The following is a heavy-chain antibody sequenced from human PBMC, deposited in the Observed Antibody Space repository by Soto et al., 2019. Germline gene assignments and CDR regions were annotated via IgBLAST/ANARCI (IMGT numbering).Heavy chain of an antibody. CDR1: GYTFTSYG. CDR3: ARARITIFGVVIRLNWFDP. V-gene: IGHV1-18*01. CDR2: ISAYNGNT. J-gene: IGHJ5*02. Sequence: GASVKVSFKASGYTFTSYGISWVRQAPGRGLEWMGWISAYNGNTNYAQKLQGRVTMTTDTSTSTAYMELRSLRSDDTAVYYCARARITIFGVVIRLNWFDPWGQGTLVTVSS. D-gene: IGHD3-3*01.